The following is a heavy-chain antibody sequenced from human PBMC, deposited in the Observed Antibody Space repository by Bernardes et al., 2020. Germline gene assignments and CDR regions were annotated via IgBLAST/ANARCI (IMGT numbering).Heavy chain of an antibody. J-gene: IGHJ4*02. Sequence: GSFRLPSAASGFIFSSYAIGWVRQAPGKGLEWISVISDSGGTTFNADSVKGRFTISRDNSKNTLFLQMNSLRAEDTALYYCVKDRYSTSWYPFFDYWGQGALVTVSS. D-gene: IGHD6-13*01. CDR2: ISDSGGTT. CDR3: VKDRYSTSWYPFFDY. V-gene: IGHV3-23*01. CDR1: GFIFSSYA.